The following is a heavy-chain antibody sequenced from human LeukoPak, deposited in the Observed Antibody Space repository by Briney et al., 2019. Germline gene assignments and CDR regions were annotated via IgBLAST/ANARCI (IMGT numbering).Heavy chain of an antibody. Sequence: SVKVSCKASGYTFTGYYMHWVRQAPGQGLEWMGGIIPIFGTANYAQKFQGRVTITTDESTSTAYMELSSLRSEDTAVYYCARAVAGYYYDSSGYYPLGDWGQGTLVTVSS. V-gene: IGHV1-69*05. J-gene: IGHJ4*02. CDR2: IIPIFGTA. CDR3: ARAVAGYYYDSSGYYPLGD. CDR1: GYTFTGYY. D-gene: IGHD3-22*01.